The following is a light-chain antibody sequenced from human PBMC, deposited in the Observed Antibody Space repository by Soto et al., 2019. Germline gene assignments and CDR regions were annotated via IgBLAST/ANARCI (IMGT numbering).Light chain of an antibody. CDR1: QSVSNY. J-gene: IGKJ3*01. V-gene: IGKV1-39*01. CDR2: DAS. CDR3: QQDLRPPLT. Sequence: DIQLTQSPFSLSASVGDRVTITCRASQSVSNYLNWYQQKPGKAPTLLIYDASTLQSGVPSRISGSGSGTDFTLTISSLQPEDFATYYCQQDLRPPLTFGPGTNVDIK.